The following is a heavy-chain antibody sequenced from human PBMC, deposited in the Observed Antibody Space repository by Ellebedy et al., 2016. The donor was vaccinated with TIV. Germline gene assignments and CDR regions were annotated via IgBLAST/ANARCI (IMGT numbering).Heavy chain of an antibody. CDR3: ARALWFGELDY. CDR1: GGSISSSSYY. Sequence: SETLSLXCTVSGGSISSSSYYWSWIRQPPGKGLEWIGEINHSGSTNYNPSLKSRVTISVDTSKNQFSLKLSSVTAADTAVYYCARALWFGELDYWGQGTLVTVSS. V-gene: IGHV4-39*07. J-gene: IGHJ4*02. D-gene: IGHD3-10*01. CDR2: INHSGST.